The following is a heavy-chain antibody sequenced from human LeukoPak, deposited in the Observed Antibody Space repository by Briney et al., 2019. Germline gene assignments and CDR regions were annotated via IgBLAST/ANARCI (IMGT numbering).Heavy chain of an antibody. J-gene: IGHJ4*02. V-gene: IGHV3-48*03. CDR2: ISSSGSTI. CDR1: GFTFSSYE. Sequence: GGSLRLSCAASGFTFSSYEMNWVRQPPGKGLEWVSYISSSGSTIYYADSVKGRFAISRDNAKNSLYLQMNSLRAEDTAVYYCARDSGRDGYNLDYFDYWGQGTLVTVSS. CDR3: ARDSGRDGYNLDYFDY. D-gene: IGHD5-24*01.